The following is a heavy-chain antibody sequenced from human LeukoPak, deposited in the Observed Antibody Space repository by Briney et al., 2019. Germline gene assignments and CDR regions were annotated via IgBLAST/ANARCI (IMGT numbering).Heavy chain of an antibody. CDR1: GGSFSGYY. D-gene: IGHD5-18*01. CDR2: INHSGST. J-gene: IGHJ4*02. CDR3: ARGRKYSYGY. V-gene: IGHV4-34*01. Sequence: PSETLSLTCAVYGGSFSGYYWSWIRQPPGKGLEWIGEINHSGSTNYNPSLKSRVTISVDTSKNQFSLKLSSVTAADTAVYCCARGRKYSYGYWGQGTLVTVSS.